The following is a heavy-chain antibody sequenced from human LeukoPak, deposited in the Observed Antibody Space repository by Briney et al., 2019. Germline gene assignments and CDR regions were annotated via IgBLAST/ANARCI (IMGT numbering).Heavy chain of an antibody. CDR3: ARSNWEEQQLVLPFDY. J-gene: IGHJ4*02. D-gene: IGHD6-13*01. V-gene: IGHV4-61*01. Sequence: MASETLSLTCTVSGGSISSGSYYWSWIRQPPGKGLEWIGYIYYSGSTNYNPSLKSRVTISVDTSKNQFSLKLSSVTAADTAVYYCARSNWEEQQLVLPFDYWGQGTLVTVSS. CDR1: GGSISSGSYY. CDR2: IYYSGST.